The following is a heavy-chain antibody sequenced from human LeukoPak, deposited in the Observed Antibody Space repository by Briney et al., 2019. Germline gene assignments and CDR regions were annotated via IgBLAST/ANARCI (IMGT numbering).Heavy chain of an antibody. CDR2: VYLDDSDA. J-gene: IGHJ3*02. CDR3: AKQYNSGPYGAFDI. CDR1: GFSFTGYR. V-gene: IGHV5-51*01. Sequence: GESLKISCKASGFSFTGYRMGWVRQMPGKGLEWMGIVYLDDSDARYSPSFQGQVTISADKSIRTAYLQWSSLKASDTAMYYCAKQYNSGPYGAFDIWGQGTLVTVSS. D-gene: IGHD5-12*01.